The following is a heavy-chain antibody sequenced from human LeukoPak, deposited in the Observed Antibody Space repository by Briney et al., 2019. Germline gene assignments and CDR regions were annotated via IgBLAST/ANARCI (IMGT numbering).Heavy chain of an antibody. CDR2: IYYSGST. CDR3: ARLFHPALSGNYPFDY. CDR1: GGSISSYY. V-gene: IGHV4-59*01. J-gene: IGHJ4*02. Sequence: SETLSLTCTVSGGSISSYYWSWIRQPPGKGLEWIGYIYYSGSTSYNPSLKSRVTISVDTSKNQFSLKLNSVTAADTAMYYCARLFHPALSGNYPFDYWGQGTLVTVSS. D-gene: IGHD1-26*01.